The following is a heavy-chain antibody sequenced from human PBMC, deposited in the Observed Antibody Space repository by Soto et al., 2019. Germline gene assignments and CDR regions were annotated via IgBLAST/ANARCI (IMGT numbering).Heavy chain of an antibody. CDR3: GRVASAQLPPQVEYLQD. CDR1: GGSIRSGDFY. D-gene: IGHD2-2*01. CDR2: IYISGGT. J-gene: IGHJ1*01. V-gene: IGHV4-30-4*01. Sequence: QVQLQQSGPGLVKPSQTLSLTCTVSGGSIRSGDFYWTWIRQPPGKGLEWIGYIYISGGTWYNPCPRRRMTTSLGKSKNQFPRKVPSATAADTAVYYCGRVASAQLPPQVEYLQDGGQGTRVTVSS.